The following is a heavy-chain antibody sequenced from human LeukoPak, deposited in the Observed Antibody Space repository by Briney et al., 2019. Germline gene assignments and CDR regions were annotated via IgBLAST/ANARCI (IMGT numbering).Heavy chain of an antibody. J-gene: IGHJ4*02. CDR3: ARLEYSSSSSDY. CDR2: INPNSGGT. CDR1: GYTFTGYY. V-gene: IGHV1-2*02. Sequence: ASVKVSCKASGYTFTGYYMHWVRQAPGQGLEWMGWINPNSGGTNYAQKFQGRVTMTRDTSISTAYLQWSSLKASDTAMYYCARLEYSSSSSDYWGQGTLVTVSS. D-gene: IGHD6-6*01.